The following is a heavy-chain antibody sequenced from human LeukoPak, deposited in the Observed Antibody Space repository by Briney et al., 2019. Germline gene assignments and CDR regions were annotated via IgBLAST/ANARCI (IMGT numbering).Heavy chain of an antibody. J-gene: IGHJ4*02. Sequence: PGGSLRLSCAASGFTFSSYSMNRVRQAPGKGLEWVSYISSSSSTIYYADSVKGRFTISRDNAKNSLYLQMNSLRAEDTAVYYCARAYGGNSWGQGTLVTVSS. CDR1: GFTFSSYS. CDR3: ARAYGGNS. V-gene: IGHV3-48*01. CDR2: ISSSSSTI. D-gene: IGHD4-23*01.